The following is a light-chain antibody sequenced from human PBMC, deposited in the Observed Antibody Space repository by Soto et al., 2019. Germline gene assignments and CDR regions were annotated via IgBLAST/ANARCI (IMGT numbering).Light chain of an antibody. CDR1: SSNIGNNL. J-gene: IGLJ1*01. Sequence: QAVLTQPPSVSAAPGQKVTISCSGSSSNIGNNLVSWFQHLPGTAPKLLIYDNNKRPSGIADRFPGSMSGTSATLGITGLQTGDEADYYCGSWDTSLSAYVFGTGTKLTVL. CDR3: GSWDTSLSAYV. V-gene: IGLV1-51*01. CDR2: DNN.